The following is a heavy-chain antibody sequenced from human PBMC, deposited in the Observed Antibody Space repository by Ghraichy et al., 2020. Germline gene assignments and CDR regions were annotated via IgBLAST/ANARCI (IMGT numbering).Heavy chain of an antibody. J-gene: IGHJ4*02. CDR3: ARDLKWELLPYYFDY. CDR2: ISAYNGNT. V-gene: IGHV1-18*04. CDR1: GYTFTSYG. Sequence: ASVKVSCKASGYTFTSYGISWVRQAPGQGLEWMGWISAYNGNTNYAQKLQGRVTMTTDTSTSTAYMELRSLRSDDTAVYYCARDLKWELLPYYFDYWGQGTLVTVSS. D-gene: IGHD1-26*01.